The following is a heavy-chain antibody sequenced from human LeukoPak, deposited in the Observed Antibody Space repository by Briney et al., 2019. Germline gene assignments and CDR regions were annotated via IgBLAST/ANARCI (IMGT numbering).Heavy chain of an antibody. CDR2: IKEDGGEK. D-gene: IGHD2-15*01. CDR1: GFTFSNYW. V-gene: IGHV3-7*01. Sequence: GGSLRLSRAASGFTFSNYWMTWVRQAPGKGLEWVAHIKEDGGEKHYVDPVKGRFTISRDNAKNSLYLQMNSLRAEDTAMYYCVRDRGYCSGGTCYALWDYWGQGTLVTVSS. J-gene: IGHJ4*02. CDR3: VRDRGYCSGGTCYALWDY.